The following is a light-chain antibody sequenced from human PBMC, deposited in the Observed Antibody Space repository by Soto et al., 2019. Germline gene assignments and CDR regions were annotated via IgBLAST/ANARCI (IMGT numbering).Light chain of an antibody. CDR1: QNVKDH. J-gene: IGKJ1*01. V-gene: IGKV3-11*01. Sequence: EIVLTQSPDTLSVSPGDGATLSCRASQNVKDHLAWYQQKPGQSPRLLIYDASNRATGIPARFNGSGSGTDFTLTIASLEPEDFAVYYRQQRSTWPPWTFGLGTKVEIK. CDR2: DAS. CDR3: QQRSTWPPWT.